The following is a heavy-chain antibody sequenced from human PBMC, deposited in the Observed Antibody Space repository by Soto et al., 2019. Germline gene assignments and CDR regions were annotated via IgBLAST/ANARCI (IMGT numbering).Heavy chain of an antibody. D-gene: IGHD1-26*01. Sequence: ASVKVSCQASGHTFTGYYMHWVRQAPGQGLEWMGGINPNFGTANYAQKFQGRVTMTADESTSTAYMELSSLRSEDTAVYYCARGGSLYWYFDLWGRGTLVTV. J-gene: IGHJ2*01. CDR1: GHTFTGYY. V-gene: IGHV1-69*13. CDR3: ARGGSLYWYFDL. CDR2: INPNFGTA.